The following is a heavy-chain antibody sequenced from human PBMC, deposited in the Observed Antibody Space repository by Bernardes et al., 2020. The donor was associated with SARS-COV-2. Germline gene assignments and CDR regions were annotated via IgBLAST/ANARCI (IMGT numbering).Heavy chain of an antibody. V-gene: IGHV3-7*03. D-gene: IGHD2-2*01. CDR2: INQDGSEK. J-gene: IGHJ4*02. CDR3: ARDMCSTSSCNYFES. Sequence: GGSLRVSCAASGFTFSRSWMSWVRQAPGKGLEWVANINQDGSEKYYVDSVKGRFTISRDNVKNSLYLEMNSLGAEDAALYHCARDMCSTSSCNYFESWGQGTLVTVSS. CDR1: GFTFSRSW.